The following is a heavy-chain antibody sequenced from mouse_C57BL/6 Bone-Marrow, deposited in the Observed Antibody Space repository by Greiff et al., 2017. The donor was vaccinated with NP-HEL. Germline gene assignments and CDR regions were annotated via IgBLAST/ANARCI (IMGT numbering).Heavy chain of an antibody. CDR2: IDPSDSYT. CDR3: ARNYGSHFDY. Sequence: QVQLQQPGAELVKPGASVKLSCKASGYTFTSYWMQWVKQRPGQGLEWIGEIDPSDSYTNYNQKFKGKATLTVDTSSSTAYMQLSSLTSEDSAVDYCARNYGSHFDYWGQGTTLTVSS. J-gene: IGHJ2*01. D-gene: IGHD1-1*01. V-gene: IGHV1-50*01. CDR1: GYTFTSYW.